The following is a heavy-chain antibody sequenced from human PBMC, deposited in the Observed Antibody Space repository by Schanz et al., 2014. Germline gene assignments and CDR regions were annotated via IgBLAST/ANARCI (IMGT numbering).Heavy chain of an antibody. Sequence: QVQLVESGGGVVQPGRSLRLSCAGSGFSFSDYGMHWVRQAPGRGLEWVAVISYHGSERYYADSVKGRFTISRDNSKNTLYLQMHSLRTEDTAVSFCAKSYDTSGYSGFDYWGQGTLVTVSS. CDR2: ISYHGSER. J-gene: IGHJ4*02. CDR1: GFSFSDYG. CDR3: AKSYDTSGYSGFDY. D-gene: IGHD3-22*01. V-gene: IGHV3-30*18.